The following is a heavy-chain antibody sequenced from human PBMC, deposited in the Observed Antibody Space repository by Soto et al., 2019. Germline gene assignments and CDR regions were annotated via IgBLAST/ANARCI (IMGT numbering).Heavy chain of an antibody. CDR1: GGSISSGGYY. CDR3: ARDAGGWYQLLHPWFDP. Sequence: QVQLQESGPGLVKPSQTLSPTCTVSGGSISSGGYYWSWIRQPPGKGLEWIGYIYYSGSPYYNPSLQCRVTISVDTSKNQSSLRLSSVTAADTAVYYWARDAGGWYQLLHPWFDPWGQGTLVTVSS. D-gene: IGHD2-2*02. V-gene: IGHV4-31*03. CDR2: IYYSGSP. J-gene: IGHJ5*02.